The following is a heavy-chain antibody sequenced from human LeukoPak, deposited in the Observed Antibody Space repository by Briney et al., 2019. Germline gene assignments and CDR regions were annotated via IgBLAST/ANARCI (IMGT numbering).Heavy chain of an antibody. J-gene: IGHJ4*02. V-gene: IGHV3-30*18. CDR1: GFTFSSYG. D-gene: IGHD1-1*01. CDR2: ISYDGSSK. CDR3: AKDRPELNWNDAGELDY. Sequence: GVSLRLSCAASGFTFSSYGMHWVRQAPGKGLEWVAVISYDGSSKYYADSVKGRFTISRDNSKNTLYLQMNSLRAEDTAVYYCAKDRPELNWNDAGELDYWGQGTLVTVSS.